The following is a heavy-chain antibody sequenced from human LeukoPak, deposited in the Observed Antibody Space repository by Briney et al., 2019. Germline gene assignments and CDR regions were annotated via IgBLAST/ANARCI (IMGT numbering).Heavy chain of an antibody. CDR1: GDSVSSNSAA. Sequence: SQTLSLTCAISGDSVSSNSAAWNWIRQSPSRGLEWLGRTYYRSKWYNDYAVSVKSRITINPDTSKNQFSLQLNSVTPEDTAVYYCAREAYIAVAQHYYYYGMDVWGQGTTVTVSS. CDR2: TYYRSKWYN. D-gene: IGHD6-19*01. CDR3: AREAYIAVAQHYYYYGMDV. J-gene: IGHJ6*02. V-gene: IGHV6-1*01.